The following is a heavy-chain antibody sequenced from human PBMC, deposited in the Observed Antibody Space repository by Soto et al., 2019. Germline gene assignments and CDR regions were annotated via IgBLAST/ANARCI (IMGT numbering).Heavy chain of an antibody. CDR1: GYD. J-gene: IGHJ3*02. Sequence: QVKLVQSGAEVKKPGASVKVSCKASGYDISWVRQAPGQGLEWMGWISAYNGNTNYAQKLQGRVTMTTDTYTSTAYMELRSLTSDDTSVYYCARRGWENSDAFDIWGQGTRVTGSS. CDR2: ISAYNGNT. CDR3: ARRGWENSDAFDI. V-gene: IGHV1-18*04. D-gene: IGHD1-26*01.